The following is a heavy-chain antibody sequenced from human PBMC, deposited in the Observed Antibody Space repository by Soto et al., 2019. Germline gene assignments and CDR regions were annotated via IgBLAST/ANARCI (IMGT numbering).Heavy chain of an antibody. Sequence: PGGSLRLSCPATGFTFSTCAMNWVRPAPGKGLEWVSTISGSGSTTYYADSVKGRFTISRDNFKNTLYLQMNSLRVDDTAVYYCAKDRFRSYGSGYPLGYFDSGGQGTLVAVSS. CDR1: GFTFSTCA. V-gene: IGHV3-23*01. D-gene: IGHD3-22*01. CDR2: ISGSGSTT. J-gene: IGHJ4*02. CDR3: AKDRFRSYGSGYPLGYFDS.